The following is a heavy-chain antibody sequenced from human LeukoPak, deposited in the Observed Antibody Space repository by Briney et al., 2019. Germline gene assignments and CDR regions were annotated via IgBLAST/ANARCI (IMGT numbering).Heavy chain of an antibody. CDR3: ARDVIVVVPAAIQPYYYYYYMDV. CDR2: IYTSGST. D-gene: IGHD2-2*01. CDR1: GGSISSGSYY. Sequence: SETLSLTCTVSGGSISSGSYYWSWIRQPAGKGLEWIGRIYTSGSTNYDPSLKSRVTISVDTSKNQFSLKLSSVTAADTAVYYCARDVIVVVPAAIQPYYYYYYMDVWGKGTTVTVSS. V-gene: IGHV4-61*02. J-gene: IGHJ6*03.